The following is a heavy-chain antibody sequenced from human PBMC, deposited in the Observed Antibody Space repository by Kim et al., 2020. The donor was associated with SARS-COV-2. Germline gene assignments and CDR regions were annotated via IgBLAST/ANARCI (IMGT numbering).Heavy chain of an antibody. D-gene: IGHD4-17*01. CDR3: ARTPPLSVYGDYNFDY. J-gene: IGHJ4*02. CDR2: MNPNSGNT. V-gene: IGHV1-8*01. Sequence: ASVKVSCKASGYTFTSYDINWVRQATGQGLEWMGWMNPNSGNTGYAQKFQGRVTMTRNTSISTAYMELSSLRSEDTAVYYCARTPPLSVYGDYNFDYWGQGTLVTVSS. CDR1: GYTFTSYD.